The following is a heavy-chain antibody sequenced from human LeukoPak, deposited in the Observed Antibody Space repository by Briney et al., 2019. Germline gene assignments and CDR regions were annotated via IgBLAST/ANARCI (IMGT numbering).Heavy chain of an antibody. D-gene: IGHD6-13*01. CDR3: AKDPYSSSWTHYFDY. Sequence: PGGSLRLSCAASGFTFSSYAMSWVRQAPGKGLEWVSAISSSGGSTYYADSVKGRFTISRDNSKNTLYLQMNSLRAEDTAVYYCAKDPYSSSWTHYFDYWGQGTLVTVSS. CDR2: ISSSGGST. CDR1: GFTFSSYA. V-gene: IGHV3-23*01. J-gene: IGHJ4*02.